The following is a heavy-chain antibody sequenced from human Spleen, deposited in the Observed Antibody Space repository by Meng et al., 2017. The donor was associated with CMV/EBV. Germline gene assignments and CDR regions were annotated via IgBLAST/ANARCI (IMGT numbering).Heavy chain of an antibody. D-gene: IGHD6-25*01. J-gene: IGHJ4*02. V-gene: IGHV4-30-4*08. CDR2: ISYNGNS. Sequence: QVQLEESGPGPVKTSETLSLPCTVSGGSINSGDFYWSWIRQPPGKGLEWIGYISYNGNSYYNSSLKSRVTISADTSKNQFSLNLGSVTAADTAVYYCARDRGSSGGCDFWGQGTLVTVSS. CDR1: GGSINSGDFY. CDR3: ARDRGSSGGCDF.